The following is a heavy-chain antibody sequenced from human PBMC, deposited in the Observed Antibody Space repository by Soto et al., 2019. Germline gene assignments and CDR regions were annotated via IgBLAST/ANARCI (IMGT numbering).Heavy chain of an antibody. CDR1: GFSFSDHY. V-gene: IGHV3-72*01. CDR2: SRNKANSCTT. J-gene: IGHJ4*02. D-gene: IGHD1-1*01. Sequence: WGSLRLSCSASGFSFSDHYVAWVRHAPGKRLEWVCRSRNKANSCTTDYAASVKGRVTVSRDDSKSSVFLQMNSLKTEDTAVYYCVRATCISNWNLDYWGQGTLVTVSS. CDR3: VRATCISNWNLDY.